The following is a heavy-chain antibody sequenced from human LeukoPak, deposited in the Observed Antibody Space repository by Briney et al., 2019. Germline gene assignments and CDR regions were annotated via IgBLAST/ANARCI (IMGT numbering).Heavy chain of an antibody. CDR3: ARESETSGWYDY. V-gene: IGHV3-43*02. CDR2: ISGDGGST. Sequence: GGSLRLSCAAPGSIFAIHWVRQAPGKGLEWVSLISGDGGSTFYADSVRGRFTISRDNTRKSLSLQMSSLRSEDTALYYCARESETSGWYDYWGQGTLVTVSS. D-gene: IGHD6-19*01. CDR1: GSIFA. J-gene: IGHJ4*02.